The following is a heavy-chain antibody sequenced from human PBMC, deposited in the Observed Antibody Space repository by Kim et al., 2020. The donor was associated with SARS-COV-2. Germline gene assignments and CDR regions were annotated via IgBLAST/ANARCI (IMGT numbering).Heavy chain of an antibody. D-gene: IGHD2-2*01. V-gene: IGHV1-69*13. CDR1: GGTFSSYA. Sequence: SVKVSCKASGGTFSSYAISWVRQAPGQGLEWMGWIIPIFGTANYAQKFQGRVTITADESTSTAYMELSSLRSEDTAVHYCARRGCSSTSCYGGVDYWGQGTLVTVSS. CDR3: ARRGCSSTSCYGGVDY. CDR2: IIPIFGTA. J-gene: IGHJ4*02.